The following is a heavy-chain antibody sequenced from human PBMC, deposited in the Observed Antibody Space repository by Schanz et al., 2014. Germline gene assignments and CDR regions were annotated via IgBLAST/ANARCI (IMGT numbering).Heavy chain of an antibody. V-gene: IGHV3-33*01. CDR2: IWYDGNNK. D-gene: IGHD2-8*01. Sequence: ESGGGVVQPGRSLRLSCAASVFTFSSYGMHWVRQAPGKGLEWVAVIWYDGNNKFYADSVKGRFIISRDNSKNTLYLQMNSLRADDTAVYYCALMSAYFDYWGQGTLVTVSS. CDR3: ALMSAYFDY. CDR1: VFTFSSYG. J-gene: IGHJ4*02.